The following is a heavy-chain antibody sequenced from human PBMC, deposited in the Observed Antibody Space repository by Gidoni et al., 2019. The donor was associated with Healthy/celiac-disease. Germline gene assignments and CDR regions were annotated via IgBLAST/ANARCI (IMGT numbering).Heavy chain of an antibody. Sequence: PGKGLEWMGRIDPSDSYTNYSPSFQGHVTISADKSISTAYLQWSSLKASDTAMYYCARLRDYYDSSGYYYVYFDYWGQGTLVTVSS. V-gene: IGHV5-10-1*01. CDR3: ARLRDYYDSSGYYYVYFDY. D-gene: IGHD3-22*01. CDR2: IDPSDSYT. J-gene: IGHJ4*02.